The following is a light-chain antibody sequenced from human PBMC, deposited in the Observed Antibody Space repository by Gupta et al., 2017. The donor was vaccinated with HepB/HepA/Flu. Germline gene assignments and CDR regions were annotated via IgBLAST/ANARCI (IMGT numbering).Light chain of an antibody. CDR3: QQSYSTPWT. CDR1: QSISSY. V-gene: IGKV1-39*01. CDR2: AAS. J-gene: IGKJ1*01. Sequence: DIQMTQSPSSLSASVGDRVTITCRASQSISSYLNWYQQKPGKAPNLLIYAASSLQSGVPSRFSGSGFGTDFTLTISSLQTEDFATYYCQQSYSTPWTFGQGTKVEIK.